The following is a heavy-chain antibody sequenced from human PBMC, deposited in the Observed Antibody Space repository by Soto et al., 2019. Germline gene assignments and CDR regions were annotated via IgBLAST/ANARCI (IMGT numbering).Heavy chain of an antibody. CDR1: GYPLTAKY. D-gene: IGHD6-13*01. Sequence: ASVKVSCKASGYPLTAKYLHWVRQAPGQGLEWMGWINPSSGGTKEAQKFRGRVTMTRDTSISAAYMELSRLTSDDPAVYYCAQAPSSWTESFEPWGQGTLVTVSA. CDR2: INPSSGGT. CDR3: AQAPSSWTESFEP. V-gene: IGHV1-2*02. J-gene: IGHJ5*02.